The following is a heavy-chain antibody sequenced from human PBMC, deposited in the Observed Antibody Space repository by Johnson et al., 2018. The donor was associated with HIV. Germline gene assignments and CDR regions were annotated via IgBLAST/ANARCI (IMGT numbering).Heavy chain of an antibody. J-gene: IGHJ3*02. Sequence: VQLVESGGGLIQPGGSLRLSCAASGFTVSSNYMSWVRQAPGNGLEWVSVIYSGGSTYYADSVKGRFTISRDNSKNTLYLQMNSLRAEDTAVYYCARDPARSTMIEDAFDIWGQGTMVTVSS. CDR2: IYSGGST. V-gene: IGHV3-53*01. CDR3: ARDPARSTMIEDAFDI. D-gene: IGHD3-22*01. CDR1: GFTVSSNY.